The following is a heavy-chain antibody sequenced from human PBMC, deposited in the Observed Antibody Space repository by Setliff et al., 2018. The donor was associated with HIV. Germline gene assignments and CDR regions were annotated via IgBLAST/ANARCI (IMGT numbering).Heavy chain of an antibody. J-gene: IGHJ4*02. V-gene: IGHV3-48*03. Sequence: PGGSLRLSCAASGFIFSSYEMNWVRQAPGKGLEWVSYISSSNSIYYADSVRGRFTISRDNAKNSLNLQMNSLRAEDTAVYYCARVRSPFYFDYWGQGTLVTVSS. CDR1: GFIFSSYE. CDR2: ISSSNSI. CDR3: ARVRSPFYFDY.